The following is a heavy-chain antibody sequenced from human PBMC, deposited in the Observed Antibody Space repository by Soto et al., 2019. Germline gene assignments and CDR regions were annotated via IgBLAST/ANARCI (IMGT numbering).Heavy chain of an antibody. V-gene: IGHV1-69*02. Sequence: GAAVKVSCKASGGTFSSYTISGVRQAPGQGLEWMGRIIPILGIANYAQKFQGRVTITADKSTSTAYMELSSLRSEDTAVYYCASGYSSSSGIDYWGQGTLVTVSS. D-gene: IGHD6-6*01. CDR2: IIPILGIA. J-gene: IGHJ4*02. CDR3: ASGYSSSSGIDY. CDR1: GGTFSSYT.